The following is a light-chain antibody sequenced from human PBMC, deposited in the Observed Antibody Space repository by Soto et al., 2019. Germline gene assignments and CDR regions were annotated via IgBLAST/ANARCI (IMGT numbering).Light chain of an antibody. J-gene: IGLJ3*02. CDR3: CSYADTYTLL. V-gene: IGLV2-11*01. Sequence: QSALTQPRSVSGSPGQSVAISCTGTSSDVGGFNYVSWYQHHPGEAPRLMIYDVTKGPSGVPDRFSGSKSGSTASLTISGLQAEDEADYFCCSYADTYTLLFGGGTKLTVL. CDR2: DVT. CDR1: SSDVGGFNY.